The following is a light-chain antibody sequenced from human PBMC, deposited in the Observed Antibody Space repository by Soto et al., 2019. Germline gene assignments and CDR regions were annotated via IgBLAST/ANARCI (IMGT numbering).Light chain of an antibody. CDR1: QSVDTW. Sequence: DIQMTQSPSTLSASVGDRVTITCRASQSVDTWLAWYQQKPGKPPKLLIYKASSLETGVPPRFTGSGSRTEFTLTISSLPPDDFANYYCQQYNGFSRTFGQGTKVEI. CDR3: QQYNGFSRT. J-gene: IGKJ1*01. V-gene: IGKV1-5*03. CDR2: KAS.